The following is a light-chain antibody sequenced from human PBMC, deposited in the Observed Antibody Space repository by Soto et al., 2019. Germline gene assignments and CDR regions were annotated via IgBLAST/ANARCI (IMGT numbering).Light chain of an antibody. J-gene: IGKJ1*01. CDR2: DAS. Sequence: EIVLTQSPATLSLSPWERATLSCRASQSVSSYLAWYQQKPGQAPRLLIYDASTRATVIPARFSGSGSGTDFTLTITSLEPEDFAVYYCQQRSNWPPTFGQGTKVEIK. CDR1: QSVSSY. CDR3: QQRSNWPPT. V-gene: IGKV3-11*01.